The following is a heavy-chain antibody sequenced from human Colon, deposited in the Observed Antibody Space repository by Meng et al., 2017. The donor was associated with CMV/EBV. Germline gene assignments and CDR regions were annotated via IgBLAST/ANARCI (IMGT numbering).Heavy chain of an antibody. V-gene: IGHV3-30*02. J-gene: IGHJ4*02. CDR2: ISHDETYK. CDR1: GFSFSSHG. Sequence: GESLKISCVASGFSFSSHGMHSVRQAPGKGLEWVAFISHDETYKHYSDSVRGRFTLSRDNSRNTLYLQVNSVRVADTAVYYCARDQFYYFDYWGQGTLVTVSS. CDR3: ARDQFYYFDY. D-gene: IGHD2/OR15-2a*01.